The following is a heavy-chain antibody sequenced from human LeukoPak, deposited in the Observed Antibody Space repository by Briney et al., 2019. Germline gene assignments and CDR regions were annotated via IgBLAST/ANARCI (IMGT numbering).Heavy chain of an antibody. Sequence: PSQTLSLTCAVSGGSISSGDYYWSWIRQPPGKGLEWIGYIYYSGSTYYNPSLKSRVTISVDTSKNQFSLNLTSVTAADTAVYYCARDPLRPDVYYYYMDVWGNGTTVTVSS. CDR3: ARDPLRPDVYYYYMDV. J-gene: IGHJ6*03. V-gene: IGHV4-30-4*01. CDR2: IYYSGST. CDR1: GGSISSGDYY.